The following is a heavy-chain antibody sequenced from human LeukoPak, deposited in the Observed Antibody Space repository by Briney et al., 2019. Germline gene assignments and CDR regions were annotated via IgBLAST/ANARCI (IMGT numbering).Heavy chain of an antibody. CDR3: AKALNWKEGVFGY. CDR2: ISYDGSNK. V-gene: IGHV3-30*18. D-gene: IGHD1-20*01. CDR1: GFTFSSYG. J-gene: IGHJ4*02. Sequence: GRSLRLSCAASGFTFSSYGMHWVRQAPGRGWEGGAVISYDGSNKYYADSVKGRFTISRDNSKNTLYLQMNSLRAEDTAVYYCAKALNWKEGVFGYWGQGTLVTVSS.